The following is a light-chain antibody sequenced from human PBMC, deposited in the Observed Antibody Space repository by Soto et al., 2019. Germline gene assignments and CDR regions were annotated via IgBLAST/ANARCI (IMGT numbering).Light chain of an antibody. Sequence: DIVMTQSPDSLAVSLGERATINCKSSQSVLYSSNNKNYLAWYQQKPGQPPELLIYWASTRESGVPDRFSGSGSGTDFPITISSLQDEDVAVYYCQQYYSTPWTFGQGTKVEIK. CDR3: QQYYSTPWT. CDR1: QSVLYSSNNKNY. J-gene: IGKJ1*01. CDR2: WAS. V-gene: IGKV4-1*01.